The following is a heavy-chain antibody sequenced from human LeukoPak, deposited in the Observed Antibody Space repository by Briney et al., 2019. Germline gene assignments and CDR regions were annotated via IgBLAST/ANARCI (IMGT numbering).Heavy chain of an antibody. D-gene: IGHD3-3*01. CDR3: ARPPVLRFLESNWYFDL. V-gene: IGHV4-38-2*02. Sequence: PSETLSLTCTVSGYSISSGYYWGWIRQPPGKGLEWIGSIYHTGNTYYNPSLKSRVTISVDTSKNQFSLKLSSVTAADTAVYYCARPPVLRFLESNWYFDLWGRGTLVTVSS. CDR1: GYSISSGYY. J-gene: IGHJ2*01. CDR2: IYHTGNT.